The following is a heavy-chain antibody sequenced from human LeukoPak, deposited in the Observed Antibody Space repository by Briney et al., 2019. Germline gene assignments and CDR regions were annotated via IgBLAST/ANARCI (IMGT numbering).Heavy chain of an antibody. CDR2: ISGSGGST. CDR1: GFTFSSYG. CDR3: AKDMPITMIVVVITGPWDY. Sequence: QPGGTLRLSCAASGFTFSSYGMIWVRQAPGKGLVWVSAISGSGGSTYYADSVKGRRTIYRDNSKNTLYLQMNSLRAEDTAVYYCAKDMPITMIVVVITGPWDYWGEGTLVTVSS. J-gene: IGHJ4*02. D-gene: IGHD3-22*01. V-gene: IGHV3-23*01.